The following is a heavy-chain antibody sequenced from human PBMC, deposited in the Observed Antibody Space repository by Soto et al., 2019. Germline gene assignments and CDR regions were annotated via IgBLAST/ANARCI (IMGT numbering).Heavy chain of an antibody. D-gene: IGHD1-7*01. J-gene: IGHJ5*02. V-gene: IGHV4-31*03. CDR1: GGSISSAYYY. CDR3: ARRDITGTLGLGWFDP. Sequence: SETLSLTCTVSGGSISSAYYYWSWIRQHPGKGLEWIGYIYYNGITYYNPSLKSRVTISIATSKNQFSLRLSSVTAADTAVYYCARRDITGTLGLGWFDPWGQGTLVTVSS. CDR2: IYYNGIT.